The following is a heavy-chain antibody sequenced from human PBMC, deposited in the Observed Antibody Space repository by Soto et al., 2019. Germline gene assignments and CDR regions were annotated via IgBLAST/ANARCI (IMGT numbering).Heavy chain of an antibody. V-gene: IGHV1-18*01. J-gene: IGHJ4*02. CDR1: GYTFTSYG. Sequence: ASVKVSCKASGYTFTSYGISWVRQAPGQGLEWMGWISAYNGNTNYAQKLQGRVTMTTDTSTSTAYMELRSLRSDDTAVYYCARLGVPDCTNGVCYFGYWGQGTLVTVSS. CDR2: ISAYNGNT. CDR3: ARLGVPDCTNGVCYFGY. D-gene: IGHD2-8*01.